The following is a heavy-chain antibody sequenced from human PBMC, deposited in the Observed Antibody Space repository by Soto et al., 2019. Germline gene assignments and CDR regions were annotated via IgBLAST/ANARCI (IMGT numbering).Heavy chain of an antibody. CDR1: SGSVSDSNW. J-gene: IGHJ4*02. CDR3: AGAPHWDYFDF. V-gene: IGHV4-4*02. Sequence: SETLSLTCAVSSGSVSDSNWWSWVRQPPGRGLEWIGEIYHRGNTDYNPSLKSRVTISVDKSKNQFSLKLTSVTAADTAVYYCAGAPHWDYFDFWGLGTLVTVSS. CDR2: IYHRGNT. D-gene: IGHD7-27*01.